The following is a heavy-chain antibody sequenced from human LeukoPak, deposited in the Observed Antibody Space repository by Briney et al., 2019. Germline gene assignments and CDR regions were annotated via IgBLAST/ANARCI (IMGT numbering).Heavy chain of an antibody. CDR1: GYTFTDYY. CDR3: ASDHDYGDHSWVYYFDN. Sequence: PGASVKVSCKTSGYTFTDYYMHWVRQVPGQGLEWMGWINPNTGGTDYAQKFQGRVTMTRDTSISTAYMELSRLRSDDTAVYYCASDHDYGDHSWVYYFDNWGQGTLVTVSS. CDR2: INPNTGGT. D-gene: IGHD4-17*01. V-gene: IGHV1-2*02. J-gene: IGHJ4*02.